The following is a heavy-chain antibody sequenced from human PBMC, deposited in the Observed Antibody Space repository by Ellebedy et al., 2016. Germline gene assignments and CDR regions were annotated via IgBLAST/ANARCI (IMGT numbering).Heavy chain of an antibody. Sequence: GESLKISCTGSGFTFSGCWMSWARQAPGREVEWVALISHYGHEQYYLDSVKGRFTVSRDNSKNSLYLQMNSLRAEDTAVYYCVTGDGRGGNAVADNYWGQGTLVTVSS. CDR1: GFTFSGCW. CDR3: VTGDGRGGNAVADNY. D-gene: IGHD4-23*01. J-gene: IGHJ4*02. V-gene: IGHV3-7*03. CDR2: ISHYGHEQ.